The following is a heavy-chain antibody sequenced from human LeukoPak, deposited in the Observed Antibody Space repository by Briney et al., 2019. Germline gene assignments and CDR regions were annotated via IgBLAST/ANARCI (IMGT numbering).Heavy chain of an antibody. V-gene: IGHV4-59*01. D-gene: IGHD6-19*01. CDR1: GGSISSYY. CDR2: IYYSGST. J-gene: IGHJ4*02. CDR3: ARGSGWYYY. Sequence: SETLSLTCTVSGGSISSYYWSWIRQPPGKGLEWIGYIYYSGSTNYNPSLKSRVTISVDTSKNKVSLKLNSVTAADTAVYYCARGSGWYYYRGQGTLVTVSS.